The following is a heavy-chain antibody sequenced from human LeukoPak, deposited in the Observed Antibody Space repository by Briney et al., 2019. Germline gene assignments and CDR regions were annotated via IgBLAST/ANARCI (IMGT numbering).Heavy chain of an antibody. V-gene: IGHV3-53*01. CDR3: ARERVFSPYLDS. Sequence: PGGSLRLSCAGSGFSVSGSYMSWVRQAPGKGLEWVSIIYNGDIPHYADSVRGRFTLSRDNSKNAVFLQMNSLRAEDTAVYFCARERVFSPYLDSWGQGTLVIVSS. CDR1: GFSVSGSY. J-gene: IGHJ4*02. CDR2: IYNGDIP. D-gene: IGHD2-8*01.